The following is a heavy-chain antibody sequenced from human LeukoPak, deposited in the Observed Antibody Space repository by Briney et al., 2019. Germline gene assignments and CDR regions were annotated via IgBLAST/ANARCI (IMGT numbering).Heavy chain of an antibody. J-gene: IGHJ4*02. CDR1: GYTFTGYY. CDR2: INPNSGGT. Sequence: ASVKVSCKASGYTFTGYYMHWVRQAPGQGLEWMGWINPNSGGTNYAQKFQGRVTMTRDTSISTAYMELSRLRSDDTAVYYCARGGYYYDSSGYVFDYWGQGTLVTVSS. V-gene: IGHV1-2*02. CDR3: ARGGYYYDSSGYVFDY. D-gene: IGHD3-22*01.